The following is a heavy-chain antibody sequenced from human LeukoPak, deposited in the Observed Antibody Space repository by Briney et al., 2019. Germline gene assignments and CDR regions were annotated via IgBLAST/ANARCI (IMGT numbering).Heavy chain of an antibody. CDR2: IKQDGSEK. CDR3: ARDRVIVGATFDY. D-gene: IGHD1-26*01. V-gene: IGHV3-7*01. Sequence: GGSLRLSCAASGFTFSSYWMSWVRQAPGKGLEWVANIKQDGSEKYYVDSVKDRFTISRDNAKNSLYLQMNSLRAEDTAVYYCARDRVIVGATFDYWGQGTLVTVSS. CDR1: GFTFSSYW. J-gene: IGHJ4*02.